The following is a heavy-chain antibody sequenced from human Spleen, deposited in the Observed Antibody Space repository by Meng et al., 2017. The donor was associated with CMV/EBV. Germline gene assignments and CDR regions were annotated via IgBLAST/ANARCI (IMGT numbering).Heavy chain of an antibody. J-gene: IGHJ4*02. CDR1: GFTFTNYG. Sequence: GESLKISCAASGFTFTNYGMHWVRQAPGKGLEWVAFIPYDGTNKYYADPVKGRFTISRDNSKNTLYLQMNSLRVEDTAVYYCAKDWALELPGYWGQGTLVTVSS. D-gene: IGHD1-7*01. CDR2: IPYDGTNK. CDR3: AKDWALELPGY. V-gene: IGHV3-30*02.